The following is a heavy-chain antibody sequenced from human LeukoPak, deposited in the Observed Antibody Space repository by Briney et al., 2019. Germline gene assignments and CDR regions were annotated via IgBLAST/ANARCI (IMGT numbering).Heavy chain of an antibody. CDR3: AKEHFLVLIRGGGGLAY. Sequence: PGGSLRLSCAASGFAFSSYAMHWVSQAPGKGLEWVAVISYDGSKEYYADSVKGRFTISRDNTENTLYLQINSLRVEDTAVYYCAKEHFLVLIRGGGGLAYWGQGTLVTVSS. CDR2: ISYDGSKE. V-gene: IGHV3-30-3*01. CDR1: GFAFSSYA. D-gene: IGHD2-15*01. J-gene: IGHJ4*02.